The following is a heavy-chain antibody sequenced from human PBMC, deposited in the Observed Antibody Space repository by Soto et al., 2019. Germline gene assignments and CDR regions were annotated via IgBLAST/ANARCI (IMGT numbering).Heavy chain of an antibody. CDR1: GFTFSSYA. CDR2: ISYDGSDK. V-gene: IGHV3-30-3*01. J-gene: IGHJ4*02. CDR3: ARETEGATFANYFDY. D-gene: IGHD1-26*01. Sequence: PGGSLRLSCAASGFTFSSYAMHWVRQAPCKGLEWVALISYDGSDKDYADSVKGRFTISRDNSRNTLFLQMNSLRAEDTAVYYCARETEGATFANYFDYWGQGTLVTVSS.